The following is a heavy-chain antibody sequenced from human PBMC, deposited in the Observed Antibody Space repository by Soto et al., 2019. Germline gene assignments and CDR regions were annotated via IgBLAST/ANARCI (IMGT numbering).Heavy chain of an antibody. D-gene: IGHD2-15*01. V-gene: IGHV3-23*01. J-gene: IGHJ5*02. CDR2: ISGDASRT. CDR1: GFTFSAYA. Sequence: PGGSLRLSCAASGFTFSAYAMTWVRQAPGKGLEWVSAISGDASRTYYADSVKGRFSISRDNSKNTLLLQMNSLKAEDTALYYCAKRGAPGVQAAFWFDPWGQGTPVTVSS. CDR3: AKRGAPGVQAAFWFDP.